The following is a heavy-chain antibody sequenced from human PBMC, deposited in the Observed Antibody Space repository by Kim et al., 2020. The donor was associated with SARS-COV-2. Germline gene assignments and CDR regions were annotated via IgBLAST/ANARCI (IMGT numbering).Heavy chain of an antibody. D-gene: IGHD5-18*01. CDR3: ARTREYSYGHDAFDI. Sequence: GESLKISCKGSGYSFTSYWIGWVRQMPGKGLEWMGIIYPGDSDTRYSPSFQGQVTISADKSISTAYLQWSSLKASDTAMYYCARTREYSYGHDAFDIWGQGTMVTVSS. CDR2: IYPGDSDT. V-gene: IGHV5-51*01. J-gene: IGHJ3*02. CDR1: GYSFTSYW.